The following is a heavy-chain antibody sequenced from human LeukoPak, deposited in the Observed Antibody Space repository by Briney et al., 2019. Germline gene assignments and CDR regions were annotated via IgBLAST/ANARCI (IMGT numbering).Heavy chain of an antibody. Sequence: SETLSLTCAVYGGSFSGYYWSWIRQPPGEGLEWIGEINHSGSTNYNPSLKSRVTISVDTSKNQFSLKLSSVTAADTAVYYCARGLRGIVVVPAAMGYYYYGMDVWGKGTTVTVSS. J-gene: IGHJ6*04. CDR3: ARGLRGIVVVPAAMGYYYYGMDV. V-gene: IGHV4-34*01. D-gene: IGHD2-2*01. CDR2: INHSGST. CDR1: GGSFSGYY.